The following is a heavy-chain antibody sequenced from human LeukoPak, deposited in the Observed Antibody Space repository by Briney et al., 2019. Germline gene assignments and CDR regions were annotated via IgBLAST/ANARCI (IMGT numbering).Heavy chain of an antibody. V-gene: IGHV3-53*04. J-gene: IGHJ4*02. CDR3: ATEVYDILTGLTNFDY. CDR1: GFTVSSNY. CDR2: IYSGGST. Sequence: PGGSLRLSCAASGFTVSSNYMSWVRQAPGKGLEWVSVIYSGGSTYYADSVKGRFTISRHNSKNTLYLQMNSWRAEDTAVYYCATEVYDILTGLTNFDYWGQGTLVTVSS. D-gene: IGHD3-9*01.